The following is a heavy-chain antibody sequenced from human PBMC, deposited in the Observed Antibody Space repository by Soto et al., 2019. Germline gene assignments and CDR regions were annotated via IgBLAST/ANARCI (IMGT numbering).Heavy chain of an antibody. J-gene: IGHJ6*02. CDR2: INHSGST. V-gene: IGHV4-34*01. CDR3: ARYCSSTSCTSYYYGMDV. CDR1: GGSFSGYY. D-gene: IGHD2-2*01. Sequence: ASETLSLTCAVYGGSFSGYYWSWIRQPPGKGLEWIGEINHSGSTNYNPSLKSRVTISVDTSKNQFSLKLSSVTAADTAVYYCARYCSSTSCTSYYYGMDVWGQGTTVTVSS.